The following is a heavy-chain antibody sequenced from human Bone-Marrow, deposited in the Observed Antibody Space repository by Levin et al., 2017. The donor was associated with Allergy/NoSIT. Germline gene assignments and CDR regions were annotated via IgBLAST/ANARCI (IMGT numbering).Heavy chain of an antibody. CDR3: AHRCRNYWGSGDWFDP. CDR2: IYWNDDK. J-gene: IGHJ5*02. D-gene: IGHD2-8*02. CDR1: GFSLTTSEVG. Sequence: SGPTLVKPTQTLTLTCTFSGFSLTTSEVGVGWIRQPPGKALEWLALIYWNDDKHYNPSLDSRLTITKDTSKTQVVLTMTDMDPVDTATYYCAHRCRNYWGSGDWFDPWGQGTLVTVSS. V-gene: IGHV2-5*01.